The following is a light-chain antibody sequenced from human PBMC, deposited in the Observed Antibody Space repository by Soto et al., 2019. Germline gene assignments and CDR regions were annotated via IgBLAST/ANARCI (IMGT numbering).Light chain of an antibody. Sequence: QYALTQPASVSGSPGQSITISCTGTSSDVGGYKYVSWYQQHPGKAPKFLIYEVSNRPSGVSSRFSGSKSGNTASLTISGLHAEDEADYYCTSKTSTSHYVLGTGTKVTVL. V-gene: IGLV2-14*01. CDR3: TSKTSTSHYV. CDR1: SSDVGGYKY. CDR2: EVS. J-gene: IGLJ1*01.